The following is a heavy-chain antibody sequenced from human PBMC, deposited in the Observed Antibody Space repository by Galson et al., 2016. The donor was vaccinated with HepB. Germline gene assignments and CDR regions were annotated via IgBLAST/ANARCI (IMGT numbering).Heavy chain of an antibody. CDR2: IHWNDDK. Sequence: PALVKPTQTLTLTCTFSGFSLSTTGEAVGWTRQPPGKALEWLALIHWNDDKRYSPSLKSRLTITKDTSKNQVVLTVTNMDPVDTATYFCAHRRSGYCKTVNCLYFDYWGQGTLATVSS. J-gene: IGHJ4*02. CDR1: GFSLSTTGEA. D-gene: IGHD2-15*01. CDR3: AHRRSGYCKTVNCLYFDY. V-gene: IGHV2-5*01.